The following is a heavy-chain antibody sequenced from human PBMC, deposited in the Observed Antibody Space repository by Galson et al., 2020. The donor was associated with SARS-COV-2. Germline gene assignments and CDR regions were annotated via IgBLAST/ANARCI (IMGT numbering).Heavy chain of an antibody. CDR2: LNPNDGVT. D-gene: IGHD1-26*01. J-gene: IGHJ4*01. V-gene: IGHV1-2*02. Sequence: ASVKVSCQASGYTFTDHYMNWVRKAPGQGHEWMGWLNPNDGVTNYAQDFQGRVTMTRDMSLSTVYMDLNSLRGDDTAIYYCARGGSGSYYGYFDNWGQGTLVTVSS. CDR3: ARGGSGSYYGYFDN. CDR1: GYTFTDHY.